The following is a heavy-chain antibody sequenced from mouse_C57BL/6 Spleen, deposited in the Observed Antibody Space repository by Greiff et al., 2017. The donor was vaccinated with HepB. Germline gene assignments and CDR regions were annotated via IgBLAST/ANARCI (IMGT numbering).Heavy chain of an antibody. CDR2: IYPSDSET. Sequence: QVQLQQPGAELVRPGSSVKLSCKASGYTFTSYWMDWVKQRPGQGLEWIGNIYPSDSETHYNQKFKDKATLTVDKSSSTAYMQLSSLTSEDSAVYYCAREGANWYFDYWGQGTTLTVSS. V-gene: IGHV1-61*01. J-gene: IGHJ2*01. CDR3: AREGANWYFDY. D-gene: IGHD4-1*02. CDR1: GYTFTSYW.